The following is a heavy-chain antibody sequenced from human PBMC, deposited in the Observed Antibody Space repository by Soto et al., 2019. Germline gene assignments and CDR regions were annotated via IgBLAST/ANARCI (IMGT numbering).Heavy chain of an antibody. D-gene: IGHD6-19*01. CDR2: IYHGGTT. CDR1: GYSIRSGSY. J-gene: IGHJ4*01. Sequence: TSETLSLTCTVSGYSIRSGSYWWFIRQPPGKGPECIASIYHGGTTFYNPSLKSRVTISVDTSNNQFSLKLTSVTAADTAVYYCARVHVMVVAGSTFDYWGHGALVTVSS. V-gene: IGHV4-38-2*02. CDR3: ARVHVMVVAGSTFDY.